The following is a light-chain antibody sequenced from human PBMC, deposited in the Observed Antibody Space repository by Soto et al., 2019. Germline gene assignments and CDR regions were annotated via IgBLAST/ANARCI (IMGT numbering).Light chain of an antibody. Sequence: QSVLTQPPSASGTPGQKVTISCSGSSSNIESNYVYWYQHLPGTAPKLLIYRNSQRPSGVPDRFSGSKAGTSASLAISVLRSEEDAYYYWAAWDDSLSGYVFGTGTKLTVL. CDR2: RNS. V-gene: IGLV1-47*01. CDR1: SSNIESNY. CDR3: AAWDDSLSGYV. J-gene: IGLJ1*01.